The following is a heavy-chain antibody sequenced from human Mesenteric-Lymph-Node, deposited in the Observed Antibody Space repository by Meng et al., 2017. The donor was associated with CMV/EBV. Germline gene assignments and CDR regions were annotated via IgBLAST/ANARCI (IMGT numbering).Heavy chain of an antibody. CDR1: GFTFDDYG. D-gene: IGHD3-10*01. J-gene: IGHJ5*02. Sequence: GESLKISCAASGFTFDDYGMSWVRQAPGKGLEWVSGINRNGGSTGYADSVKGRFTISRDNAKNSLYLQMNSLRAEDTALYYCARETAIGWFGELFPAWGQGTLVTVSS. CDR2: INRNGGST. V-gene: IGHV3-20*04. CDR3: ARETAIGWFGELFPA.